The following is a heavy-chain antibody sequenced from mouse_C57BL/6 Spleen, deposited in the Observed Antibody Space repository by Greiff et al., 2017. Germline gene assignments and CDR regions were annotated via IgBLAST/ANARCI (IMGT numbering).Heavy chain of an antibody. Sequence: EVQLQQSGPELVKPGASVKISCKASGYSFTGYYMNWVMQSPEKSLEWIGEINPSTGGTTYNQKFKAKATLTVDKSSSTAYMQLKSLTSEDSAVFYCASHYYGRGYFDVWGTGTTVTVSS. D-gene: IGHD1-1*01. V-gene: IGHV1-42*01. CDR3: ASHYYGRGYFDV. CDR1: GYSFTGYY. J-gene: IGHJ1*03. CDR2: INPSTGGT.